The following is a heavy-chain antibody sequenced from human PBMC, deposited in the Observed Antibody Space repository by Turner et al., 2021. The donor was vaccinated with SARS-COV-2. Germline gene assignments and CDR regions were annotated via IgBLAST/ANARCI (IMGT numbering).Heavy chain of an antibody. V-gene: IGHV1-69*01. CDR2: IIPIFGTA. CDR1: GGTFSSYA. Sequence: QVQLAQSGAEVKKPGSSVKVCCKASGGTFSSYAISWVRQAPGQGLEWMAEIIPIFGTANYAQKFQGRVTITADESTSTAYMELSSLRSEDTAVYYCARARGVDYYDSSGQRFDPWGQGTLVTVSS. D-gene: IGHD3-22*01. J-gene: IGHJ5*02. CDR3: ARARGVDYYDSSGQRFDP.